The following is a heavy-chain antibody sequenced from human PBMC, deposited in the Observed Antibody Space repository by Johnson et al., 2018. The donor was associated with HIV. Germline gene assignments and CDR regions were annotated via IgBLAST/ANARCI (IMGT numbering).Heavy chain of an antibody. CDR1: GFTFSSNY. CDR3: ANMDYGDYVHASFDI. J-gene: IGHJ3*02. V-gene: IGHV3-66*01. Sequence: VQLVESGGGVVQPGRSMRLSCAASGFTFSSNYMSWVRQAPGKGLEWVSVIYSGGSTYYADSVKGRFTISRDNSKNTLSVQMNNLKPEDTAVYYCANMDYGDYVHASFDIWGPGTMVTVSS. D-gene: IGHD4-17*01. CDR2: IYSGGST.